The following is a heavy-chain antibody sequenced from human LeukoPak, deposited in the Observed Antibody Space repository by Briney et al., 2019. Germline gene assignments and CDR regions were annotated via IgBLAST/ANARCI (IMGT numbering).Heavy chain of an antibody. Sequence: PGGSLRLSCAASGFTFSSYSMNWVRQAPGKGLEWVSSISSSSSYIYYADSVKGRFTISRDNAKNSLYLQMNSLRAEDTAVYYCARSTTVVSAIFDYWGQGTLVTVSS. J-gene: IGHJ4*02. D-gene: IGHD4-23*01. CDR2: ISSSSSYI. V-gene: IGHV3-21*01. CDR1: GFTFSSYS. CDR3: ARSTTVVSAIFDY.